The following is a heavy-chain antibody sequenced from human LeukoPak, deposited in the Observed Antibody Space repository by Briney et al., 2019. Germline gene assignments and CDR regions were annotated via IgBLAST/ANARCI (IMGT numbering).Heavy chain of an antibody. CDR3: VRESTVSGFDY. J-gene: IGHJ4*02. D-gene: IGHD2-15*01. Sequence: ASVKVSCKASGYTVTSYGISWVRQAHGQGLEWMGWISAFNGNTNYAQKLQGRVTMTTDTSTSTAYMELRSLRSDDTAVYYCVRESTVSGFDYWGQGTLVTVSS. V-gene: IGHV1-18*01. CDR2: ISAFNGNT. CDR1: GYTVTSYG.